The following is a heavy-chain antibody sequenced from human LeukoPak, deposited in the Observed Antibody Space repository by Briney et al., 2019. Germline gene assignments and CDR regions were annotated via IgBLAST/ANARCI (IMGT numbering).Heavy chain of an antibody. V-gene: IGHV4-39*01. CDR1: GVSISSSNSY. CDR3: ARQTGSGLFILP. Sequence: SETLSLTCTVSGVSISSSNSYWGWIRQPPGKGLEWIGSIYYSGNTYYNASLKSQVSISIDTSKNQFSLRLTSVAAADTAVYYCARQTGSGLFILPGGQGTLVTVSS. CDR2: IYYSGNT. J-gene: IGHJ4*02. D-gene: IGHD3/OR15-3a*01.